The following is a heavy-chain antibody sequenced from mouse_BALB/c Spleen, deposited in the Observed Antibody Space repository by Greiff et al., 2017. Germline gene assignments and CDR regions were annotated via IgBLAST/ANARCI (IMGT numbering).Heavy chain of an antibody. V-gene: IGHV1-7*01. Sequence: QVQLQQSGAELAKPGASVKMSCKASGYTFTSYWMHWVKQRPGQGLEWIGYINPSTGYTEYNQKFKDKATLTADKSSSTAYMQLSSLTSEDSAVYYCARNYYGSRYDFDYWGQGTTLTVSS. CDR2: INPSTGYT. CDR1: GYTFTSYW. J-gene: IGHJ2*01. CDR3: ARNYYGSRYDFDY. D-gene: IGHD1-1*01.